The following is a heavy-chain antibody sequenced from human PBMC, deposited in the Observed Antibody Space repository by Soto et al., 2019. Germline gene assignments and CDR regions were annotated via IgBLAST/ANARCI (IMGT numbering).Heavy chain of an antibody. CDR3: ARRENCSSTSCYAGDYYYYMDV. CDR2: ISAYNGNT. J-gene: IGHJ6*03. CDR1: GYTFTSYG. Sequence: VQLVQSGAEVKKPGASVKVSCKASGYTFTSYGISWVRQAPGQGLEWMGWISAYNGNTNYAQKLQGRVTMTTDTSTSTAYMELRSLRSDDTAVYYCARRENCSSTSCYAGDYYYYMDVWGKGTTVTVSS. D-gene: IGHD2-2*01. V-gene: IGHV1-18*01.